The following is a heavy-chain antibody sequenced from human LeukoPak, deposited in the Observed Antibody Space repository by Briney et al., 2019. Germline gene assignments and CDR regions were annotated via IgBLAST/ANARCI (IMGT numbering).Heavy chain of an antibody. D-gene: IGHD6-19*01. V-gene: IGHV3-7*04. J-gene: IGHJ4*02. CDR2: IKQDGSEK. CDR1: GFGVSSNY. CDR3: ARGPAG. Sequence: GGSLRLSCAASGFGVSSNYMSWVRQAPGKGLEWVANIKQDGSEKYYVDSVKGRFTISRDNAKNSLYLQMNSLRAEDTAVYYCARGPAGWGQGTLVTVSS.